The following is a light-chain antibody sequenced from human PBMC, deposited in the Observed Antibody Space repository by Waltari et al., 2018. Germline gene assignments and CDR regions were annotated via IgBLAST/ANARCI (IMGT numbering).Light chain of an antibody. Sequence: QSALTHPASVSGSPGQSITISCPGTSSDIGLYHYVSWHQQHPGKAPKLMIYDVSNRPSGVPGRFSGSRSGASASLAIIGLRAEDEADYYCQSYDSSLRGRVFGGGTRLTVL. V-gene: IGLV2-14*01. CDR3: QSYDSSLRGRV. CDR1: SSDIGLYHY. J-gene: IGLJ3*02. CDR2: DVS.